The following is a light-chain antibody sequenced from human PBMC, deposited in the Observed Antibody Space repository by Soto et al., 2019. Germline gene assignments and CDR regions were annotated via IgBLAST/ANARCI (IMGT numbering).Light chain of an antibody. V-gene: IGLV2-14*03. CDR3: TSYTSSSTDV. CDR1: SSDVGGYYS. J-gene: IGLJ1*01. CDR2: DVT. Sequence: QSALTQPASVSGSPGQSITISCTGTSSDVGGYYSVSWYQQHPGKAPKLMIYDVTNRPSGVSNRFSGSKSGNTASLTISGLQAEDEADYYCTSYTSSSTDVLGTGTKVTVL.